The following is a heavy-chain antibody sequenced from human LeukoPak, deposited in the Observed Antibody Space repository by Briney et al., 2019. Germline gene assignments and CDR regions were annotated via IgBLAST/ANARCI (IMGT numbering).Heavy chain of an antibody. CDR3: AKDSTSSSSHFDY. V-gene: IGHV3-9*03. D-gene: IGHD6-6*01. J-gene: IGHJ4*02. Sequence: GGSLRLSCAASGFTFDDYAMHWVRQAPGKGLEWVSGISWNSGSIGYADSVKGRFTISRDNAKSSLYLQMNSLRAEDMALYYCAKDSTSSSSHFDYWGQGTLVTVSS. CDR2: ISWNSGSI. CDR1: GFTFDDYA.